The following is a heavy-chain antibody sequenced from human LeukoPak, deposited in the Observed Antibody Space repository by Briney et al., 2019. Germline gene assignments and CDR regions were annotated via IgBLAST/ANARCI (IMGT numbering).Heavy chain of an antibody. J-gene: IGHJ3*01. CDR1: GGTLRSYA. CDR2: VIPMFDVR. Sequence: SVEVSCKASGGTLRSYALSWMRQAPGQGLEWMGRVIPMFDVRDYAEEFQGRITLTTDTSTGMAYMELSSLPSDDTAVYYCARDPALEGTEDYRDFGGVESVDAFDVWGQETMVTVFS. CDR3: ARDPALEGTEDYRDFGGVESVDAFDV. V-gene: IGHV1-69*10. D-gene: IGHD4-23*01.